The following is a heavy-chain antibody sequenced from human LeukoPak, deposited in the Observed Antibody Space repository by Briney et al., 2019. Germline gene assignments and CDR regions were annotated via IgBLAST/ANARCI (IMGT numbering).Heavy chain of an antibody. CDR3: ARDGSLYYFDY. Sequence: SQTLSLTCTVSGGSISSGSYYWSWIRQPAGKGLEWIGRIYTSGSTNYNPSLKSRVTMSVDTSKNQFSLKLSSVTAADTAVYYCARDGSLYYFDYWGQGTLVTVSS. J-gene: IGHJ4*02. V-gene: IGHV4-61*02. CDR1: GGSISSGSYY. CDR2: IYTSGST.